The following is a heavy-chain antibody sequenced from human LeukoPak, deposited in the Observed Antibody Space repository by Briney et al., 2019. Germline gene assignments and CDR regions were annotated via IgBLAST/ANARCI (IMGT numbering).Heavy chain of an antibody. V-gene: IGHV1-3*01. D-gene: IGHD1-1*01. Sequence: ASVKASCKASGYTFTSYAMHWVRQAPGQRLEWMGWINAGNGNTKYSQKFQGRVTITRDTSASTAYMELSSLRSDDTAMYYCARESHETREDYWGQGTLVTVSS. CDR3: ARESHETREDY. CDR1: GYTFTSYA. J-gene: IGHJ4*02. CDR2: INAGNGNT.